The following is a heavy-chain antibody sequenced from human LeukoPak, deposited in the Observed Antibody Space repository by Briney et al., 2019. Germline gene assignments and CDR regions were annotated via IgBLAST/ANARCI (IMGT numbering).Heavy chain of an antibody. Sequence: GGSLRLSCAASGFTFDDYGMTWVRQVPGKGLEWIAEINWIGDTTRYGGSVKGRFIISRDNAKNSLDLQINSLRVEDTAFYYCATNPPGRTYLQDWGQGTLVTVSS. CDR3: ATNPPGRTYLQD. V-gene: IGHV3-20*04. J-gene: IGHJ1*01. D-gene: IGHD1-1*01. CDR2: INWIGDTT. CDR1: GFTFDDYG.